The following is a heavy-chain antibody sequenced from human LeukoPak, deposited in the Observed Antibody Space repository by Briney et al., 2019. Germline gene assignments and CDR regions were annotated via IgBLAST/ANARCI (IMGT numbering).Heavy chain of an antibody. D-gene: IGHD3-22*01. J-gene: IGHJ5*02. V-gene: IGHV1-69*04. CDR2: IIPILGIA. Sequence: RASVKVSCKASGGTFSSYAISWVRQAPGQGLEWMGRIIPILGIANYAQKFQGRVTITADKSTSTAYMELSSLRSEDTAVYYCARDLTRITMIVPSVGKELDPWGQGTLVTVSS. CDR1: GGTFSSYA. CDR3: ARDLTRITMIVPSVGKELDP.